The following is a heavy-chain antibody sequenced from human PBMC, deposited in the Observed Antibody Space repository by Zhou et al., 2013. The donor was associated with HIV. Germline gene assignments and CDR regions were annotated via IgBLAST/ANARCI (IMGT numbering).Heavy chain of an antibody. V-gene: IGHV1-69*12. CDR1: GGTASEESLSTYS. D-gene: IGHD1-26*01. J-gene: IGHJ4*02. CDR3: ARGVRYAGSYYSNK. CDR2: VITVFDTT. Sequence: QVQLVQSGPEVKKPGSSVRVSCKASGGTASEESLSTYSIIWVRQAPGRGLEWMGGVITVFDTTNYAQRFQGRVTVTADEVTGTSYMELTSLTTDDTAVYYCARGVRYAGSYYSNKWGQGTLVTVSS.